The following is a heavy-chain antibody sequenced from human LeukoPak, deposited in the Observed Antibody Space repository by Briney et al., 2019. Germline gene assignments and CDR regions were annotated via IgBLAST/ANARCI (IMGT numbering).Heavy chain of an antibody. CDR1: GXTLTELS. CDR3: ATDNVPMGATTPYYYYGMDV. D-gene: IGHD1-26*01. CDR2: FDPEDGET. Sequence: ASVXVSCKXXGXTLTELSMHWVRQAPGKGLEWMGXFDPEDGETIYAQKFQGRVTMTEDTSTDTANMELSSLRSEDTAVYYCATDNVPMGATTPYYYYGMDVWGQGTTVTVSS. J-gene: IGHJ6*02. V-gene: IGHV1-24*01.